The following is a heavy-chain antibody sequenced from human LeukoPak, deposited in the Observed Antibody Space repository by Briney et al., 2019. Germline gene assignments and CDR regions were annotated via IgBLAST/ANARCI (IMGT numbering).Heavy chain of an antibody. CDR1: GFTFTSSA. V-gene: IGHV1-58*01. J-gene: IGHJ4*02. Sequence: GASVKVSCKASGFTFTSSAVQWVRQARGQRLEWIGWIVVGSGNTNYAQKFQERVTITRDMSTSTAYMELSSLRSEDTAVYYCATSAYYDISTRAPRGPKDWGQGTLVTVSS. D-gene: IGHD3-9*01. CDR2: IVVGSGNT. CDR3: ATSAYYDISTRAPRGPKD.